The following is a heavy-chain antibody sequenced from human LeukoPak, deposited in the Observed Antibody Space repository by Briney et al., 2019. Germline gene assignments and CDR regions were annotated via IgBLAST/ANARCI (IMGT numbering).Heavy chain of an antibody. D-gene: IGHD6-13*01. CDR3: ARQLAAAGSPDAFDI. CDR1: GYSFTSYW. V-gene: IGHV5-51*01. CDR2: IFPGDSDT. J-gene: IGHJ3*02. Sequence: GEPLKISCKGSGYSFTSYWIGWVRQMPGKGLEWMGIIFPGDSDTRYSPSFQGQVTISADKSISTAYLQWSSLKASDTAMYYCARQLAAAGSPDAFDIWGQGTMLTVSS.